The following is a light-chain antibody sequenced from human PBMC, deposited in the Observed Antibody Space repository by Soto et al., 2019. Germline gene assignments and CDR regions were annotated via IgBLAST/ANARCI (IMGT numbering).Light chain of an antibody. V-gene: IGLV7-46*01. J-gene: IGLJ2*01. CDR2: DVA. Sequence: QAVVTQEPSLTVSPGGTGTLTGGSSTGAVTSGHFPYWFQLKPGQVPRPLIYDVANKLSWTPARFSGSLLGGKAALTLSGAQPEDEAEYYCLLSYVNGEIFGGGTKLTVL. CDR1: TGAVTSGHF. CDR3: LLSYVNGEI.